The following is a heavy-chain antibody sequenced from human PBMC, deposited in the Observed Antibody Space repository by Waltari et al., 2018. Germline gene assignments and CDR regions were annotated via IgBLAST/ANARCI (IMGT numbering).Heavy chain of an antibody. J-gene: IGHJ3*02. Sequence: QVQLQESGPGLVKPSETLSLTCTVSGGSISSYYWSWIRQPPGKGLEWIGYLYSSGSTNYNPSLKSRVTLAVVTSKNQFSLKLSSVTAADTAVYYCASLEDSSSWPGAFDIWGQGTMVTVSS. V-gene: IGHV4-59*01. CDR3: ASLEDSSSWPGAFDI. CDR2: LYSSGST. D-gene: IGHD6-13*01. CDR1: GGSISSYY.